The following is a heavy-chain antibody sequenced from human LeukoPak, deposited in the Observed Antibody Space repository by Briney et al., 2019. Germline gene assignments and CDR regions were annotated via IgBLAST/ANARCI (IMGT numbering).Heavy chain of an antibody. CDR1: GYSFTSYW. D-gene: IGHD5-24*01. J-gene: IGHJ3*02. V-gene: IGHV5-51*01. CDR3: AVGIDGYKAGDAFDI. CDR2: IYPGDSDT. Sequence: GESLKISCKGSGYSFTSYWIGWVRQMPGKGLEWMGIIYPGDSDTRYSPPFQGQVTISADKSISTAYLQWSSLKASDTAMYYCAVGIDGYKAGDAFDIWGQGTMVTVSS.